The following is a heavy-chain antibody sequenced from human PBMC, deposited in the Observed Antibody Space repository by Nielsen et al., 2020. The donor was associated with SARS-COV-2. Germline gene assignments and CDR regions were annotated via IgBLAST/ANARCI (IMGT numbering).Heavy chain of an antibody. Sequence: SLRLSCAASGFTFDDYAMHWVRQAPGKGLEWVSGISWNSGSIGYADSVKGRFTISRDNAKNSLYLQMNSLRAEDTALYYCAKAPYYDYVWGSYRFHDAFDIWGQGTMVTVSS. J-gene: IGHJ3*02. CDR3: AKAPYYDYVWGSYRFHDAFDI. CDR2: ISWNSGSI. D-gene: IGHD3-16*02. V-gene: IGHV3-9*01. CDR1: GFTFDDYA.